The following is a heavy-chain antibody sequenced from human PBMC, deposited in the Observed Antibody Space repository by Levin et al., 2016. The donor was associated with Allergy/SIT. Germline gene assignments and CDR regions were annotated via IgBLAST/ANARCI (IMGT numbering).Heavy chain of an antibody. CDR2: IYSGGST. CDR1: GFTVSSNY. V-gene: IGHV3-66*01. Sequence: GESLKISCAASGFTVSSNYMSWVRQAPGKGLEWVSVIYSGGSTYYADSVKGRFTISRDNSKNTLYLQMNSLRAEDTAVYYCARDSMGGFDDYWGQGTLVTVSS. J-gene: IGHJ4*02. D-gene: IGHD3-16*01. CDR3: ARDSMGGFDDY.